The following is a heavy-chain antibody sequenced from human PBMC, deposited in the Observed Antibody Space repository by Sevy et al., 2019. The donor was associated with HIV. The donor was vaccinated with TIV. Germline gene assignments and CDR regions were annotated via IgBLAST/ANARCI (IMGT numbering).Heavy chain of an antibody. Sequence: GGSLRLSCAASGFTFSSYAMHWVRQAPGKGLEWVAVISYDGSNKYYADSVKGRFTNSRDNSKNTLYLQMNSLRAEDTAVYYCARDTYVGLLPYYYGMDVWGQGTTVTVSS. CDR2: ISYDGSNK. CDR3: ARDTYVGLLPYYYGMDV. CDR1: GFTFSSYA. J-gene: IGHJ6*02. V-gene: IGHV3-30*04. D-gene: IGHD1-26*01.